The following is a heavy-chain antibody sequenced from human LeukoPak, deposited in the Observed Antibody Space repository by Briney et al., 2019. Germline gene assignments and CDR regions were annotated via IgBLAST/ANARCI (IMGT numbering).Heavy chain of an antibody. CDR2: INHSGST. V-gene: IGHV4-34*01. Sequence: SETLSLTCTVSGGSISSYYWSWIRQPPGKGLEWIGEINHSGSTNYNPSLKSRVTISVDTSKNQFSLKLSSVTAADTAVYYCARADGDFFFDYWGQGTLVTVSS. CDR3: ARADGDFFFDY. D-gene: IGHD4-17*01. CDR1: GGSISSYY. J-gene: IGHJ4*02.